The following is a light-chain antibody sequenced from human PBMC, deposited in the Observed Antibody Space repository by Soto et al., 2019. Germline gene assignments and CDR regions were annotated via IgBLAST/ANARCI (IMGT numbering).Light chain of an antibody. Sequence: EIVMTQSPATLSVSPGERATLSCRASQSVSSNLAWYQQKPGQAPRLLIYGASTRATGIPARFSGSGSGTEFTLTLISLHSEDFAVYYCQQYNNSPRTFGQGTKVEIK. CDR1: QSVSSN. J-gene: IGKJ1*01. CDR3: QQYNNSPRT. V-gene: IGKV3-15*01. CDR2: GAS.